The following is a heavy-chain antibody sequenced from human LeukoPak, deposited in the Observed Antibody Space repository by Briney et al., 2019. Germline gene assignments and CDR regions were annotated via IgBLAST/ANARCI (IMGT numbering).Heavy chain of an antibody. CDR1: GYTFTSYG. D-gene: IGHD6-13*01. J-gene: IGHJ4*02. CDR2: INAYNGNT. Sequence: ASVKVSCKASGYTFTSYGISWVRQAPGQGLEWKGCINAYNGNTNYAQKLQGRVTMTTDTSTSTAYMELRSLRSDDTAVYYCARESIWAGSSWSYVDYWGQGTLVTVSS. V-gene: IGHV1-18*01. CDR3: ARESIWAGSSWSYVDY.